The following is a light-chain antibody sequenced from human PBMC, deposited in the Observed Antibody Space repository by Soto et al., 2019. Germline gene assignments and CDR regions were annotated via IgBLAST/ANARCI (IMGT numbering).Light chain of an antibody. CDR2: EVS. Sequence: QSALTQPASVSGSPGQSITISCTETSSDFGSYNFVSWYQQHPGKAPKLMIYEVSKRPTGVSNRFSGSKSGNTASLTISGLQAEDEADYYCWSYVGRDYVYGTGTKVTVL. J-gene: IGLJ1*01. CDR3: WSYVGRDYV. CDR1: SSDFGSYNF. V-gene: IGLV2-23*02.